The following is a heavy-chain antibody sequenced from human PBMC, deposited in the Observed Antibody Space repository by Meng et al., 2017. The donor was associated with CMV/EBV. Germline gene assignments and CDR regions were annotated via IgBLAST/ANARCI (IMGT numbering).Heavy chain of an antibody. V-gene: IGHV1-18*01. CDR1: GYTFTSYG. CDR3: ARDLAAAATGYFQH. D-gene: IGHD6-13*01. CDR2: ISAYNGNT. Sequence: ASVKVSCKASGYTFTSYGISWVRQAPGQGLEWMGWISAYNGNTNYAQKLQGRVTMTTDTSTSTACMELRSLRSDDTAVYYCARDLAAAATGYFQHWGQGTLVTVSS. J-gene: IGHJ1*01.